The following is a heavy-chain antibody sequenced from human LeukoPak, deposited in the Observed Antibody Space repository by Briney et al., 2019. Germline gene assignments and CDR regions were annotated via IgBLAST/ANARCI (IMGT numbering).Heavy chain of an antibody. CDR2: ISFSGGST. J-gene: IGHJ4*02. CDR1: GFTFSSYA. D-gene: IGHD3/OR15-3a*01. CDR3: AKEAPRPGLVDY. Sequence: QSGGSLRLSCAASGFTFSSYAMSWVRQAPGKGLEWVSAISFSGGSTHYAESVKGRFTISRDNSKNTLYLQMNSLRAEDTAVYYCAKEAPRPGLVDYWGQGTLVTVSS. V-gene: IGHV3-23*01.